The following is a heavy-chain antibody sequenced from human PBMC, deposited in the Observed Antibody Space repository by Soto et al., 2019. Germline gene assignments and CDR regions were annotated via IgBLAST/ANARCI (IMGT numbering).Heavy chain of an antibody. CDR3: ARGGYDFWSGYYREGVYYFDY. D-gene: IGHD3-3*01. V-gene: IGHV4-34*01. Sequence: LSLTCAVYGGSFSGYYWSWIRQPPGKVLEWIGEINHSGSTNYNPSLKSRVTISVDTSKNQFSLKLSSVTAADTAVYYCARGGYDFWSGYYREGVYYFDYWGQGTLVTVS. CDR1: GGSFSGYY. J-gene: IGHJ4*02. CDR2: INHSGST.